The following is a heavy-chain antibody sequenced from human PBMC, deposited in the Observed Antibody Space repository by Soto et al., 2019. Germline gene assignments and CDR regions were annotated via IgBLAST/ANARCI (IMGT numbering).Heavy chain of an antibody. D-gene: IGHD2-15*01. Sequence: LRLSCVASGISLSDNYMAWIRQAPGKGLEWLSYISNSDYTTYYTDSVKGRFTISRGNAKNSLYLQLNGLRVEDTAVYYCASGKWSLDYWGQGILVTVSS. J-gene: IGHJ4*02. CDR3: ASGKWSLDY. CDR2: ISNSDYTT. V-gene: IGHV3-11*01. CDR1: GISLSDNY.